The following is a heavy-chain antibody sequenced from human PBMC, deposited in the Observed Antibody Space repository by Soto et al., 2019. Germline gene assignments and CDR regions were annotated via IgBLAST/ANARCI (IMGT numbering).Heavy chain of an antibody. CDR2: MYSSGST. J-gene: IGHJ6*02. D-gene: IGHD5-12*01. V-gene: IGHV4-31*03. CDR3: ARNGYTYGMDV. CDR1: VGSVRSGGFF. Sequence: TLSLTGTVSVGSVRSGGFFWSWFRQLPGKGLQWIGVMYSSGSTQYNPSLRSRVSISADSSLNQVYLQLTSVTDADAAVYYCARNGYTYGMDVWGQGTTVTVSS.